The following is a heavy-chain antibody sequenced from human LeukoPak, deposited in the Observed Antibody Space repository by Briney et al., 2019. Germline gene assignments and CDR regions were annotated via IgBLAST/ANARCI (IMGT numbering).Heavy chain of an antibody. J-gene: IGHJ4*02. CDR2: ISGSGGST. V-gene: IGHV3-23*01. CDR1: GITFRNYA. CDR3: AKGPPYCGGDCFSPDY. Sequence: PGGSLRLSCVASGITFRNYAMSWVRQAPGKGLEWVSSISGSGGSTYESDSVKGRFTISRDNSENTLYLQMNSLRAEGTAVYYCAKGPPYCGGDCFSPDYWGQGTLVTVSS. D-gene: IGHD2-21*02.